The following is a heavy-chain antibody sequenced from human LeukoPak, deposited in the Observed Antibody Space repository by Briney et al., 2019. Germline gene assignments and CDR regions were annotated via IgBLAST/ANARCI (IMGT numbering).Heavy chain of an antibody. D-gene: IGHD4-11*01. CDR3: TTGYSNYLRYYYYFYMDV. CDR2: ISGSGGST. V-gene: IGHV3-23*01. Sequence: GGSLSLSCAASGFTFSSYAMSWVRQAPGKGLEWVSAISGSGGSTYSADSVKGRFTISRDNSKNTLYLQMNSLKTEDTAVYYCTTGYSNYLRYYYYFYMDVWGKGTTVTVSS. CDR1: GFTFSSYA. J-gene: IGHJ6*03.